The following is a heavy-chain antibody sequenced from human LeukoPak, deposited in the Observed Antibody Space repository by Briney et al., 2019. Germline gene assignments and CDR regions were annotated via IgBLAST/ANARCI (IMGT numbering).Heavy chain of an antibody. CDR1: GFTFSNYS. J-gene: IGHJ4*02. CDR3: AKGSGGSYYGYFDY. Sequence: GGSLRLSCAASGFTFSNYSMNWVRQSPGKGLEWVSSISRSSAYKFYADSVKGRFTISRDNSMHTLYLQMNSLRAEDTAVYYCAKGSGGSYYGYFDYWGQGTLVTVSS. V-gene: IGHV3-21*01. D-gene: IGHD1-26*01. CDR2: ISRSSAYK.